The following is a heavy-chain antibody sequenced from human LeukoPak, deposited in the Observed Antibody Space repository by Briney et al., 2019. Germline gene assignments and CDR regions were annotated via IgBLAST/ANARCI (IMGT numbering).Heavy chain of an antibody. CDR1: GGSFSGYY. J-gene: IGHJ4*02. D-gene: IGHD1-26*01. CDR3: ARAAYSGSFESDY. Sequence: PSETLSLTCAVYGGSFSGYYWSWIRQPPGKGLEWIGEINHSGSTNYNPSLKSRVSISVDTSKNQFSLKLSSVTAADTAVYYCARAAYSGSFESDYWGQGTLVTVSS. V-gene: IGHV4-34*01. CDR2: INHSGST.